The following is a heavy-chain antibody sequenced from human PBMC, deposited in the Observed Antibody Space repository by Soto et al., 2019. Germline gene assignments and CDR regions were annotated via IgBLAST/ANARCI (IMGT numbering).Heavy chain of an antibody. V-gene: IGHV5-10-1*01. Sequence: GESLKISCKGSGYSFAGYWITWVRQKPGKGLEWMGRIDPSDSQTYYSPSFRGHVTISATKSITTVFLQWSSLRASDAAMYYCARQIYDSDTGPNFQYYFDSWGQGTPVTVSS. CDR3: ARQIYDSDTGPNFQYYFDS. D-gene: IGHD3-22*01. J-gene: IGHJ4*02. CDR2: IDPSDSQT. CDR1: GYSFAGYW.